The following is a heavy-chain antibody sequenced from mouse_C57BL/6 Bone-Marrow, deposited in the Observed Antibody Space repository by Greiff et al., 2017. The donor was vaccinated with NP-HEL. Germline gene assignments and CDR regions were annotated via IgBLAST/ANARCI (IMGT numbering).Heavy chain of an antibody. Sequence: EVKLQESGAELVRPGASVKLSCTASGFNIKDYYMHWVKQRPEQGLEWIGRIDPEDGDPEYAPKFQGKATMTADTSSNTAYLQLSSLTSEDTAVYYCTTGYDGYSWFAYWGQGTLVTVSA. CDR2: IDPEDGDP. CDR1: GFNIKDYY. CDR3: TTGYDGYSWFAY. V-gene: IGHV14-1*01. J-gene: IGHJ3*01. D-gene: IGHD2-3*01.